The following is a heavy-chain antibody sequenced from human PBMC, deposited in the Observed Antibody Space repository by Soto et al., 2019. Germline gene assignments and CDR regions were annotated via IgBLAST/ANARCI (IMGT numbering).Heavy chain of an antibody. Sequence: GGSLRLSCAAFGFTLDKYTMGWVRQAPGKGLEWVAESFSSGGTQYADSVKGRFTISRDNSRNMVLLQMNGLRVEDTALYYCARDREPDGIWTFDSWGQGALVTVSS. CDR2: SFSSGGT. D-gene: IGHD3-9*01. J-gene: IGHJ4*02. CDR1: GFTLDKYT. CDR3: ARDREPDGIWTFDS. V-gene: IGHV3-53*01.